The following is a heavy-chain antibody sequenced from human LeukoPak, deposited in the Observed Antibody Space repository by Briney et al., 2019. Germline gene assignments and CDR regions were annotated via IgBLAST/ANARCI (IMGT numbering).Heavy chain of an antibody. V-gene: IGHV4-59*01. CDR1: GGSISSYY. J-gene: IGHJ4*02. Sequence: PSETLSLTCTVSGGSISSYYWSWIRQPPGKGLEWIGYIYYSGSTNYNPSLKSRVTISVDTSKNQLSLKLSSVTAADTAVYYCARDGYSGSYYDYWGQGTLVTVSS. CDR2: IYYSGST. D-gene: IGHD1-26*01. CDR3: ARDGYSGSYYDY.